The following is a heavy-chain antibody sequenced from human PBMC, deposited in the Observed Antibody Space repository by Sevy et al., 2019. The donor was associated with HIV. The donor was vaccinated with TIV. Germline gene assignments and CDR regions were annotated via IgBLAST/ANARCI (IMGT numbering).Heavy chain of an antibody. CDR2: IWYDGKNK. D-gene: IGHD6-13*01. CDR1: GFTFNSYG. CDR3: ARERIAEAGIGYYCNY. V-gene: IGHV3-33*01. Sequence: GGSLRLSCAASGFTFNSYGMHWVRQAPGKGLEWVAVIWYDGKNKEYADSVKGRFTVSRNKSKNTLYLQMNRLRAEDTAVYYWARERIAEAGIGYYCNYWGRGSLVTVSS. J-gene: IGHJ4*02.